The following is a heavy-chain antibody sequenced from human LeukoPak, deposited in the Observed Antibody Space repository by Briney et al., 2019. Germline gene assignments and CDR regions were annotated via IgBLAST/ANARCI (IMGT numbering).Heavy chain of an antibody. CDR1: GFTFSSYS. CDR3: ARGRWDYEGAFDI. CDR2: ISSSSSYI. Sequence: PGGSLRLSCAASGFTFSSYSMNWVRQAPGKGLEWVSSISSSSSYIYYADSVKGRFTISRDNAKNSLYLQMNSLRAEDTAVYYCARGRWDYEGAFDIWGQGTMVTVSS. J-gene: IGHJ3*02. D-gene: IGHD4-17*01. V-gene: IGHV3-21*01.